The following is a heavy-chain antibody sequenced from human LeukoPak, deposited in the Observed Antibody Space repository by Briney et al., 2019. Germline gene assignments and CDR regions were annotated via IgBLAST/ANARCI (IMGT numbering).Heavy chain of an antibody. D-gene: IGHD3-22*01. CDR3: ARDSHYDSSGYRFDP. CDR2: IYTSGST. J-gene: IGHJ5*02. Sequence: SETLSPTCTVSGGSISSGSYYWSWIRQPAGKGLEWIGRIYTSGSTNYNPSLKSRVTISVDTSKNQFSLKLSSVTAAGTAVYYCARDSHYDSSGYRFDPWGQGTLVTVSS. V-gene: IGHV4-61*02. CDR1: GGSISSGSYY.